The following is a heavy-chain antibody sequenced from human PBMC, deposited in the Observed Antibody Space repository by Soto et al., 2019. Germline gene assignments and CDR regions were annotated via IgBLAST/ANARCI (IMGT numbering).Heavy chain of an antibody. CDR1: GGSISSGGYY. D-gene: IGHD1-1*01. CDR2: IYYSGTTYYT. Sequence: SETLSLTCTVSGGSISSGGYYWSWIRQHPGKGLEWIGYIYYSGTTYYTYYNPSLKTRVTISVDTSKNQFSLKLSSVTAADTAVYYCARHDNMTLGSQYLDSWGPGTLVTVSS. V-gene: IGHV4-31*03. J-gene: IGHJ4*02. CDR3: ARHDNMTLGSQYLDS.